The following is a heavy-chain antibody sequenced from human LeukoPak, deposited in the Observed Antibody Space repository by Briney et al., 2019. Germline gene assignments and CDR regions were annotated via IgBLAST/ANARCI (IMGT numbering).Heavy chain of an antibody. Sequence: SETLSLTCAVYGRSFSGYYWSWIRQPPGEGLEWIGEINHSGSTNYNPSLKSRVTISVDTSKNQFSLKLSSVTAADTAVYYCARGGKSYCSGGSFYPRNSDFDYWGQGTLVTVSS. D-gene: IGHD2-15*01. J-gene: IGHJ4*02. CDR3: ARGGKSYCSGGSFYPRNSDFDY. CDR1: GRSFSGYY. CDR2: INHSGST. V-gene: IGHV4-34*01.